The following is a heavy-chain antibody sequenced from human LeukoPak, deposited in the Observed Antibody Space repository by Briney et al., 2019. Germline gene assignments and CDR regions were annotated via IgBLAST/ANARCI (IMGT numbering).Heavy chain of an antibody. D-gene: IGHD5-12*01. CDR2: IYYSGST. V-gene: IGHV4-39*07. Sequence: PSETLSLTCTVSGGSISSSSYYWGWLRQPPGKGLEWIGSIYYSGSTYYNPSLKSRVTISVDTSKNQFSLKLSSVTAADTAVYYCARNSGYDRTFDYWGQGTLVTVSS. J-gene: IGHJ4*02. CDR1: GGSISSSSYY. CDR3: ARNSGYDRTFDY.